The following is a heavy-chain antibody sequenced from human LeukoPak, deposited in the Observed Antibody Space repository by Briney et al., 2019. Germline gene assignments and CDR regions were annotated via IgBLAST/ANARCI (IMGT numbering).Heavy chain of an antibody. D-gene: IGHD2-15*01. J-gene: IGHJ4*02. CDR1: GGSISSSSYY. V-gene: IGHV4-39*07. CDR2: IYYSGST. Sequence: SETPPLTCTVSGGSISSSSYYWGWIRQPPGKGLEWIGSIYYSGSTYYNPSLKSRVTISVDTSKNQFSLKLSSVTAADTAVYYCARDQRCNGGSCYGTTVKDYWGQGTLVTVSS. CDR3: ARDQRCNGGSCYGTTVKDY.